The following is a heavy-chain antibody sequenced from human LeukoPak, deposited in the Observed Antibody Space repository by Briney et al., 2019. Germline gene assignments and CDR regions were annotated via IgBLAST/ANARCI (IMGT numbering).Heavy chain of an antibody. Sequence: SSETLSLTCTVSGGSISSYYWSWIRQPPGKGLEWIGYIYHSGSTNYNPSLKSRVTISVDTSKNQFSLKLSSVTAADTAVYYCARGKVELNWFDPWGQGTLVTVPS. J-gene: IGHJ5*02. D-gene: IGHD1-26*01. CDR3: ARGKVELNWFDP. CDR1: GGSISSYY. CDR2: IYHSGST. V-gene: IGHV4-59*01.